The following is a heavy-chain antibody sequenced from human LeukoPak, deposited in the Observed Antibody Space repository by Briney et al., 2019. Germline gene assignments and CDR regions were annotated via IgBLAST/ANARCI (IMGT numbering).Heavy chain of an antibody. CDR2: INPNSGGT. V-gene: IGHV1-2*06. D-gene: IGHD5-18*01. Sequence: ATVKVSCKASGYTFTGYYMHWVRQAPGQGLEWMGRINPNSGGTNYAQKFQGRVTMTEDTSTDTASMELSSLRSEDTAVYYCAMDQPGYSYGDGYFDYWGQGTLVTVSS. CDR1: GYTFTGYY. J-gene: IGHJ4*02. CDR3: AMDQPGYSYGDGYFDY.